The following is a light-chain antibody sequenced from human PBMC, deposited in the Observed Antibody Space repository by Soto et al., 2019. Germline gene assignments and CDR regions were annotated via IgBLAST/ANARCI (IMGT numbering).Light chain of an antibody. Sequence: EIVMTQSPGALSVSPGERATLSCRASQSVSNKLAWYQQKPGQAPRLFVYDASTRATGVPSRFSGSGSGTEFTLTISSLQSEDFAVYYCQQYNNWPFTFGPGTTVDIK. J-gene: IGKJ3*01. CDR2: DAS. CDR1: QSVSNK. V-gene: IGKV3-15*01. CDR3: QQYNNWPFT.